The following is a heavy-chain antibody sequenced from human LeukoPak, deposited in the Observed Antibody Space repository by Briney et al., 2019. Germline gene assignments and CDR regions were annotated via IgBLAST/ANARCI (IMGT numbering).Heavy chain of an antibody. V-gene: IGHV3-21*01. J-gene: IGHJ4*02. CDR3: ASLSGGYCSGGSCDY. CDR1: GFTFRTYN. Sequence: GGSLRLSCAASGFTFRTYNMNWVRQAPGKGLEWVSSISSSSYIFYADSVKGRFTISRDNAKNSLYLQMNSLRAEDTAVYYCASLSGGYCSGGSCDYWGQGTLVTVSS. CDR2: ISSSSYI. D-gene: IGHD2-15*01.